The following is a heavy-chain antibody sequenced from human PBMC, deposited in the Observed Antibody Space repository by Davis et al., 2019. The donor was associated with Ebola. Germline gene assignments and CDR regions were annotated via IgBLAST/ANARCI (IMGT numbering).Heavy chain of an antibody. CDR2: IYYSGST. Sequence: SETLSLTCAVYGGSFSGYYRSWIRQPPGKGLEWIGSIYYSGSTYYNPSLKSRVTISVDTSKNQFSLKLSSVTAADTAVYYCARDYDAPWGQGTMVTVSS. CDR1: GGSFSGYY. D-gene: IGHD4/OR15-4a*01. J-gene: IGHJ3*01. CDR3: ARDYDAP. V-gene: IGHV4-34*01.